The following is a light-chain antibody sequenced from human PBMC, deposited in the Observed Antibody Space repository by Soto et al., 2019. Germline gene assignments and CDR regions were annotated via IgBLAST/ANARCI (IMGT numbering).Light chain of an antibody. CDR2: DVN. CDR3: SSHAGNNNPFV. J-gene: IGLJ1*01. CDR1: SSDIGGYNY. Sequence: QSVLTQPPSASGSPGQSVTISCTGTSSDIGGYNYVSWYQQHPGKAPKVMIYDVNKRPSGVPDRFSGSKSGNTASLTVSGLQAEDEADYYCSSHAGNNNPFVFGTGTKVTVL. V-gene: IGLV2-8*01.